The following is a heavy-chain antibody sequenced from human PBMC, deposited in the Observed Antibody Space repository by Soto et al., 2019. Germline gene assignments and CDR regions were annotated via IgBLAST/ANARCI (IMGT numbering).Heavy chain of an antibody. J-gene: IGHJ5*02. CDR2: TSNRANSYTT. Sequence: EVQLVESGGDLVQPGGSLRLSCAASGFSISDYIVDWVRQAPGKGLEWVARTSNRANSYTTEYAESVKGRFTISRDYSRNSKNPQKMNMKTEGTAVNYGNSYARYNAFSDSATWGQGTLVTVSS. V-gene: IGHV3-72*01. CDR3: NSYARYNAFSDSAT. CDR1: GFSISDYI. D-gene: IGHD1-20*01.